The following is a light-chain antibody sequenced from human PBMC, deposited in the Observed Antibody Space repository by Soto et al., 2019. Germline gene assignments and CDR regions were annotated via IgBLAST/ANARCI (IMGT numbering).Light chain of an antibody. CDR3: QQRYNSPPWT. Sequence: DIQMTQSPSSLSASVGDRVTISCRASQTSSTSLNWYQQKPGTAPRLLIYRASSVKSGVPPRFSGSGSGRDFALTISSLRPEDIATYFCQQRYNSPPWTFGQGTKGEVK. V-gene: IGKV1-39*01. CDR2: RAS. J-gene: IGKJ1*01. CDR1: QTSSTS.